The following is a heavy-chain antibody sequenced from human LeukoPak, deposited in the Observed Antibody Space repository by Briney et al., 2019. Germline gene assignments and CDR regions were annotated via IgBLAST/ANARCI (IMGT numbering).Heavy chain of an antibody. V-gene: IGHV1-2*02. CDR3: ARDGDLYSSTSFDY. CDR1: GDTFTGYY. Sequence: ASVKVSCKASGDTFTGYYMHWVRQAPGQGLEWMGWINPNSGGTNYAQKFQGRVTMTRDTSISTAYMELSRLRSDDTAVYYCARDGDLYSSTSFDYWGQGTLVTVSS. CDR2: INPNSGGT. D-gene: IGHD6-6*01. J-gene: IGHJ4*02.